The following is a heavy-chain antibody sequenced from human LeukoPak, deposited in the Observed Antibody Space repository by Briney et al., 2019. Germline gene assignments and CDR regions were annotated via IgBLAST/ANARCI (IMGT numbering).Heavy chain of an antibody. D-gene: IGHD2-15*01. CDR1: GGIFSDNR. CDR3: ERSGLFSGARCFPIHYRMQG. CDR2: ISSGSLYM. V-gene: IGHV3-21*01. Sequence: PGGSLRPSCAASGGIFSDNRMECVGQAPGKGLEWVSSISSGSLYMYYADSVKGRFTISRDNAKNSLYLQMNSLRGEDPAVYYLERSGLFSGARCFPIHYRMQGSGQGATVTVSS. J-gene: IGHJ6*02.